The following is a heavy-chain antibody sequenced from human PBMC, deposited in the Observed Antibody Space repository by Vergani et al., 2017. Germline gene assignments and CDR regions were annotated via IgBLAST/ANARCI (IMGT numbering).Heavy chain of an antibody. D-gene: IGHD6-6*01. V-gene: IGHV3-9*02. CDR3: AKDLGTSSGGGWFDP. Sequence: EVQLEESGGGLVLPGRSLRLSCVASGFTSAGYAMHWVRQAPGKGLEWVSGISWNSNSIGYADSVTGRFTISRDNAKNSRYLQMNSLRAEDTALYYCAKDLGTSSGGGWFDPWGQGTLVTVSS. CDR1: GFTSAGYA. J-gene: IGHJ5*02. CDR2: ISWNSNSI.